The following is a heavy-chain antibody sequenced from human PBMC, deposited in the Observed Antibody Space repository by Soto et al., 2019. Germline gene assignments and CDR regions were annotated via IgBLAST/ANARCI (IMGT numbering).Heavy chain of an antibody. CDR3: ARDRSGSYRYAFDI. J-gene: IGHJ3*02. V-gene: IGHV1-69*06. Sequence: QVQLVQSGAEVKKPGSSVKVSCKASGGTFSSYAISWVRQAPGQGLEWMGGIIPIFGTANYAQKFQGRVTINADKSTSTAYMELSSLRDKETAVYYCARDRSGSYRYAFDIWGQGTMVTVSS. CDR1: GGTFSSYA. CDR2: IIPIFGTA. D-gene: IGHD1-26*01.